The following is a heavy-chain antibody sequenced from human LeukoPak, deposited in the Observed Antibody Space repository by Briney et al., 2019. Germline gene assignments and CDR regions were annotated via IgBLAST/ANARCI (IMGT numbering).Heavy chain of an antibody. CDR1: GGSFSGYY. J-gene: IGHJ4*02. Sequence: PSETLSLTCAVYGGSFSGYYRSWIRQPPGKGLEWIGEINHSGSTNYNPSLKGRVTISVDTSKNQFSLKLSSVTAADTAVYYCARYGRTTTVTNPYYFDYWGQGTLVTVSS. D-gene: IGHD4-17*01. CDR3: ARYGRTTTVTNPYYFDY. CDR2: INHSGST. V-gene: IGHV4-34*01.